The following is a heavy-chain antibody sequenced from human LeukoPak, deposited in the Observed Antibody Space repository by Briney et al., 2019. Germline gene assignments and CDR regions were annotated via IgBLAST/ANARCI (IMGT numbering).Heavy chain of an antibody. CDR1: GYTFTSYG. V-gene: IGHV1-18*01. D-gene: IGHD4-17*01. Sequence: ASVKVSCKASGYTFTSYGISWVRQAPGQGLEWMGWISAYNGNTNYAQKLQGRVTMTTDTSTSTAYMDLRSLRSDDTAVYYCARDTNYGDYVGEVWFDPWGQGTLVTVSS. J-gene: IGHJ5*02. CDR3: ARDTNYGDYVGEVWFDP. CDR2: ISAYNGNT.